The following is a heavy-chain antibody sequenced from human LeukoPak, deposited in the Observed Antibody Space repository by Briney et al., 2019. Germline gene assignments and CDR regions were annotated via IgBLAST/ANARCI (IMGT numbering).Heavy chain of an antibody. D-gene: IGHD3-10*01. V-gene: IGHV1-69*04. J-gene: IGHJ5*02. CDR2: IIPIFGIA. CDR3: ARGRTPYGSGRYNWFDP. CDR1: GGTFSSYA. Sequence: GASVTVSCKASGGTFSSYAISWVRQAPGQGLEWMGRIIPIFGIANYAQKFQGRVTNTADKSTSTAYMELSSLRSEDTAVYYCARGRTPYGSGRYNWFDPWGQGTLVTVSS.